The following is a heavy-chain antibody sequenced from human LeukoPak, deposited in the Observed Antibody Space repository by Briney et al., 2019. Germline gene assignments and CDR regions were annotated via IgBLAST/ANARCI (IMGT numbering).Heavy chain of an antibody. D-gene: IGHD5-18*01. CDR2: IYHSGST. Sequence: SETLSLTCTVSGYSISSGYYWGWIRQPPGKGLEWIGSIYHSGSTYYNPSLKSRVTISVDTSKNQFSLKLSSVTAADTAVYYCARVVEYSYGRVPYYFDYWGQGTLVTVSS. CDR3: ARVVEYSYGRVPYYFDY. J-gene: IGHJ4*02. CDR1: GYSISSGYY. V-gene: IGHV4-38-2*02.